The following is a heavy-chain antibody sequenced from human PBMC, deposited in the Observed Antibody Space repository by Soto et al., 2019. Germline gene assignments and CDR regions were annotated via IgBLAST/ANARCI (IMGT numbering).Heavy chain of an antibody. CDR2: LWSDGANS. CDR3: AREREYDDYFGLDV. V-gene: IGHV3-33*01. CDR1: GFPLSDYG. J-gene: IGHJ6*02. Sequence: QVQLVESGGGVVQPGKSLRLSCEVSGFPLSDYGMHWVRQAPGKGLEWVAVLWSDGANSFYAGSVMGRFTVSRDTSKNTLFLEVDTFIGDDTGVYYCAREREYDDYFGLDVWGQGTTVIASS.